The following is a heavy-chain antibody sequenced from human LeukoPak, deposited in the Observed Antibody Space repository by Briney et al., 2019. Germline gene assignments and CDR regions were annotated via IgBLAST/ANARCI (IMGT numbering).Heavy chain of an antibody. D-gene: IGHD2-2*01. CDR1: GGSISSYY. CDR2: IYYSGST. V-gene: IGHV4-59*12. CDR3: ASIVVVPAATDY. Sequence: PSETLSLTCSVSGGSISSYYWSWIRQPPGKGLEWIGYIYYSGSTNYNPSLKSRVTISVDTSKNQFSLKLSSVTAADTAVYYCASIVVVPAATDYWGQGTLVTVSS. J-gene: IGHJ4*02.